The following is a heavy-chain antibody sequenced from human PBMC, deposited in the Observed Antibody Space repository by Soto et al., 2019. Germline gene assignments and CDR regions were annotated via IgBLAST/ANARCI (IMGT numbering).Heavy chain of an antibody. J-gene: IGHJ4*02. V-gene: IGHV1-3*01. D-gene: IGHD3-22*01. CDR2: INAGNGNT. CDR1: GYTFTSYA. Sequence: QVQLVQSGAEVKKPGASVKVSCKASGYTFTSYAMHWVRQAPGQRLEWMGWINAGNGNTKYSQKFQGRVTITRDTSASTAYMELSSLRSEDTAVYYCARGQGWYDSSGYYSDDFGPEDYWGQGTLVTVSS. CDR3: ARGQGWYDSSGYYSDDFGPEDY.